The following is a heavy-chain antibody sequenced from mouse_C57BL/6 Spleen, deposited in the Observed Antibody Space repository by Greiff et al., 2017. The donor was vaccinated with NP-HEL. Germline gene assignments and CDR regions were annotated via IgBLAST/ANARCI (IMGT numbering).Heavy chain of an antibody. Sequence: DVQLQESGAELVRPGASVKLSCTASGFNIKDDYMHWVKQRPEQGLEWIGWIDPENGDTEYASKFQGKATITADTSSNTAYLQLSSLTSEDTAVYYCTTDIPWGYFDVWGTGTTVTVSS. CDR1: GFNIKDDY. V-gene: IGHV14-4*01. J-gene: IGHJ1*03. CDR2: IDPENGDT. CDR3: TTDIPWGYFDV.